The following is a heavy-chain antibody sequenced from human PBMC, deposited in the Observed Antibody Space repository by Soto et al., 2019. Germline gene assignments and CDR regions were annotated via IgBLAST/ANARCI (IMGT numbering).Heavy chain of an antibody. CDR3: AKDRNYYDSSGYYVFDY. V-gene: IGHV3-30*18. Sequence: GGSLRLSCAASGFTFSSYGMHWVRQAPGKGLEWVAVISHDGSNKYYADSVKGRFTISRDNSKNTLYLQMNSLRAEDTAVYYCAKDRNYYDSSGYYVFDYWGQGTLVTVPS. D-gene: IGHD3-22*01. J-gene: IGHJ4*02. CDR1: GFTFSSYG. CDR2: ISHDGSNK.